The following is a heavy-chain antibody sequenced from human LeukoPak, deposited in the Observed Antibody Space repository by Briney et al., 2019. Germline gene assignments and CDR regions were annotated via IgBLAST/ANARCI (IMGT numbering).Heavy chain of an antibody. V-gene: IGHV3-23*01. Sequence: PVGSLRLSCAASGFTFSSYWISWVRQAPRKGLEWVSAISGSGGSTYYADSVKGRFTISRDNSKNTLYLQMNSLRVEDTAVYYCAKSNGYFEYWGQGTLLPV. CDR3: AKSNGYFEY. CDR2: ISGSGGST. D-gene: IGHD3-22*01. J-gene: IGHJ4*02. CDR1: GFTFSSYW.